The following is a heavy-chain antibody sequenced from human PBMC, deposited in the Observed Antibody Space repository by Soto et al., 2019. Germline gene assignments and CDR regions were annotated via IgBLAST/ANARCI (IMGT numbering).Heavy chain of an antibody. V-gene: IGHV3-23*01. J-gene: IGHJ4*02. CDR1: GFNFNFYA. D-gene: IGHD6-13*01. CDR2: ISGSGSST. Sequence: EVQLLESGGGLVQPGGSLRLSCVASGFNFNFYAMNWVRQAPGKGLEWVSAISGSGSSTFYSDSVKGRFTISRDNPKNTLYLEMNSLRDEDAAVYYCAKDRIRDCTSLSWYRGGDSWGQGTLVTVSS. CDR3: AKDRIRDCTSLSWYRGGDS.